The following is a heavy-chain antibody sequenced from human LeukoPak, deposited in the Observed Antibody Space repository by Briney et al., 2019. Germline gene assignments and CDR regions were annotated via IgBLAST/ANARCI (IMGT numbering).Heavy chain of an antibody. Sequence: GGSLRLSCAASGFTFSDYYMSWIRQAPGKGLEWVSAISGSGGSTYYADSVKGRFTISRDNSKNTLYLQMNSLRAEDTAVYYCASGRFGEIYFDYWGQGTLVTVSS. D-gene: IGHD3-10*01. V-gene: IGHV3-23*01. J-gene: IGHJ4*02. CDR1: GFTFSDYY. CDR2: ISGSGGST. CDR3: ASGRFGEIYFDY.